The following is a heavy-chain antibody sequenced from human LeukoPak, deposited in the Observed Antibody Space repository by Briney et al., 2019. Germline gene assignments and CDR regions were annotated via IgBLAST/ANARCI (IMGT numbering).Heavy chain of an antibody. Sequence: ASVKVSCKASGYTFTSYYMHWVRQAPGQGLEWMGIINPSGGSTSYAQKFQGRVTMTRDMSTSKVYMELSSLRSEDTAVYYCARGGYSNYYMDVWGKGTTVTVSS. D-gene: IGHD4-11*01. V-gene: IGHV1-46*01. CDR3: ARGGYSNYYMDV. CDR1: GYTFTSYY. CDR2: INPSGGST. J-gene: IGHJ6*03.